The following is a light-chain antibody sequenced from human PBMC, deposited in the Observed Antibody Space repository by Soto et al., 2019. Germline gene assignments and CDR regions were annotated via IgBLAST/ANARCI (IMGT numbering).Light chain of an antibody. V-gene: IGKV3-15*01. J-gene: IGKJ4*01. CDR2: DAS. CDR3: QQCRNWPLT. Sequence: EIVMTQSPATLSESPGEGATLACKASQNGYNNLAWYQQRPGQPPRLLIYDASTSATGISARFSGSGYGTEFTLTISSLQSEDFAVYFCQQCRNWPLTFGGGTKVEIK. CDR1: QNGYNN.